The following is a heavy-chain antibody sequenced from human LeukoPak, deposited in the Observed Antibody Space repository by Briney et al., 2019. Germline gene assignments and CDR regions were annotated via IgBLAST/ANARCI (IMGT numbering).Heavy chain of an antibody. J-gene: IGHJ4*02. CDR2: IYYSGST. V-gene: IGHV4-59*01. D-gene: IGHD3-22*01. CDR3: ARGGWHFDY. Sequence: SETLSLTCTVSGRSISSYYWTWIRQPPGKGLEWIGYIYYSGSTNYNPSLKSRVTISVDTSKNQFSLKLNSVTAADTAVYYCARGGWHFDYWGQGTLVTVSS. CDR1: GRSISSYY.